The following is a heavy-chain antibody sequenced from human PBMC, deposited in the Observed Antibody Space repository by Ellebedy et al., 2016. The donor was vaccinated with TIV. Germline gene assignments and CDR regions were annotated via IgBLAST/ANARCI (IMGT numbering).Heavy chain of an antibody. Sequence: SCKASGFTFSSYAMHWIRQSPGKGLEWIGSIYYSGSTYYNPSLKSRITISVDTSKNQFSLRLSSVTAADTAVYFCARLARIASAGPNYYHSMDVWGQGTTVAVSS. CDR2: IYYSGST. CDR3: ARLARIASAGPNYYHSMDV. CDR1: GFTFSSYA. V-gene: IGHV4-59*01. J-gene: IGHJ6*02. D-gene: IGHD6-13*01.